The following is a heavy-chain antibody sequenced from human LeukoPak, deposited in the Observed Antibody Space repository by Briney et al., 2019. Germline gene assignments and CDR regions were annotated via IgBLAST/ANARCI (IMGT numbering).Heavy chain of an antibody. CDR2: INPSGGNT. D-gene: IGHD6-13*01. J-gene: IGHJ4*02. CDR3: ARERYIAAADMAAFDY. CDR1: GYTFTSYY. Sequence: ASVKVSCKASGYTFTSYYMHWVRQAPGQGLEWMGIINPSGGNTSYAQKFQGRVTMTRDTSTSTVYMELSSLRSEDTAVYYCARERYIAAADMAAFDYWGQGTLVTVSS. V-gene: IGHV1-46*01.